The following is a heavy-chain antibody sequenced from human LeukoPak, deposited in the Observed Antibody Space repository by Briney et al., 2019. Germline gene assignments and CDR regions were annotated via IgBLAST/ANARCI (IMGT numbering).Heavy chain of an antibody. CDR1: GGTFSSYA. V-gene: IGHV1-69*05. Sequence: EASVKVSCKASGGTFSSYAISWVRQAPGQGLEWMGRIIPIFGTANYAQKFQGRVTITTDESTSTAYMELSSLRSEDTAVYYCARDWPPWQLPYHDAFDIWGQGTMVTVSS. D-gene: IGHD6-6*01. CDR3: ARDWPPWQLPYHDAFDI. J-gene: IGHJ3*02. CDR2: IIPIFGTA.